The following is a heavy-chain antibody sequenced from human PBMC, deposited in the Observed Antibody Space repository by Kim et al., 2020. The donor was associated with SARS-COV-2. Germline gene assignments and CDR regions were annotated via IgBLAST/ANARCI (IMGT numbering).Heavy chain of an antibody. CDR2: ISYDGSNK. J-gene: IGHJ4*02. D-gene: IGHD3-10*01. CDR3: ARDPLMVRGVIYRMVH. CDR1: GFTFSSYA. V-gene: IGHV3-30*04. Sequence: GGSLRLSCAASGFTFSSYAMHWVLQAPGKGLEWVAVISYDGSNKYYADSVKGRFTISRDNSKNTLYLQMNSLRAEDTAVYYCARDPLMVRGVIYRMVHWGQGTLVTVSS.